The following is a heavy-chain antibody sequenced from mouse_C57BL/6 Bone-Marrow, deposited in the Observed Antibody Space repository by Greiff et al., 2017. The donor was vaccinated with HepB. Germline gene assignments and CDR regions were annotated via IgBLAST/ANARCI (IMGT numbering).Heavy chain of an antibody. CDR1: GYTFTGYW. CDR2: ILPGSGST. Sequence: QVQLKESGAELMKPGASVKLSCKATGYTFTGYWIEWVKQRPGHGLEWIGEILPGSGSTNYNEKFKGKATFTADTSSNTAYMQLSSLTTEDSAIYYCARWAPYYYGSSYWYFDVWGTGTTVTVSS. V-gene: IGHV1-9*01. CDR3: ARWAPYYYGSSYWYFDV. D-gene: IGHD1-1*01. J-gene: IGHJ1*03.